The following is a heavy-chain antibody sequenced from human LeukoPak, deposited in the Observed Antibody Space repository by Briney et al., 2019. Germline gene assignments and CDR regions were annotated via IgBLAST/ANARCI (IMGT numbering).Heavy chain of an antibody. D-gene: IGHD5-18*01. Sequence: SETLSLTCGVSGASIGSAGYYWSWFRQPPGKGLEWVGYISHAGNTYYSPSLKSRISMSMDKSKNLISLRLTSVTAADTAVYHCAKVVDMAMVGLVCDDWGQGTLVTVSS. CDR2: ISHAGNT. CDR1: GASIGSAGYY. V-gene: IGHV4-30-2*01. CDR3: AKVVDMAMVGLVCDD. J-gene: IGHJ4*02.